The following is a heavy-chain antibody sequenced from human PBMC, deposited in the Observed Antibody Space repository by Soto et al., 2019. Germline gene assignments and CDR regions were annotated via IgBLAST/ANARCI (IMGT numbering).Heavy chain of an antibody. CDR2: IRSKASGGTV. CDR1: GFTFADYS. D-gene: IGHD3-16*01. Sequence: EVQLVESGGDLVQPGRSLRLSCTTSGFTFADYSVSWVRQAPGKGLEWVGFIRSKASGGTVEYAASVKVRITMSRDDSNSIAYLQMNSLNTEDTAVSYCTSDLLGLGAFDIWGQGTMVTVSS. J-gene: IGHJ3*02. CDR3: TSDLLGLGAFDI. V-gene: IGHV3-49*04.